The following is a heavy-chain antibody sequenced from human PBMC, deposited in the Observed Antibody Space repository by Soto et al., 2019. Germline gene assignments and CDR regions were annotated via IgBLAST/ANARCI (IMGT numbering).Heavy chain of an antibody. CDR2: ISCNSGSI. D-gene: IGHD6-13*01. CDR1: GFTFDDYA. J-gene: IGHJ4*02. Sequence: EVQLVESGGGLVQPGRSLRLSCAASGFTFDDYAMHWVRQAPGKGLEWVSGISCNSGSIGYADSVKGRFTISRDNAKNSLYLQMNSLRAEDTALYYCARPGYSSSWVDDYFDYWGQGTLVTVSS. V-gene: IGHV3-9*01. CDR3: ARPGYSSSWVDDYFDY.